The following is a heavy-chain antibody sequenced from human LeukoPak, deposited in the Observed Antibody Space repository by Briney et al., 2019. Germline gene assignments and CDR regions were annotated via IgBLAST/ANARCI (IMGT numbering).Heavy chain of an antibody. CDR3: ARVTYSSSSISLDAFDI. Sequence: SQTLSLTCTVSGGSISSGSYYWSWIRQPAGKGLEWIGRIYISGSINYNPSLKSRVTISVDTSKNQFSLKLSSVTAADTAVYYCARVTYSSSSISLDAFDIWGQGTMVTVSS. V-gene: IGHV4-61*02. D-gene: IGHD6-6*01. CDR1: GGSISSGSYY. CDR2: IYISGSI. J-gene: IGHJ3*02.